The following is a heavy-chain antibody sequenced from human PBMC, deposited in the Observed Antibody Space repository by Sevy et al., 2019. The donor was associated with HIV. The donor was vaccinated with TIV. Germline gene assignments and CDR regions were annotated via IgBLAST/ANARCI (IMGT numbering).Heavy chain of an antibody. CDR2: IYSGGST. D-gene: IGHD2-8*02. Sequence: GGSLRLSCAASGFTVSSNYMSWVRQAPGKGLEWVSVIYSGGSTYYADSVKGRFTISSDNSKNTLYLQMNSLRAEDTAVYYCARLAAGALVDYWGQGTLVTVSS. CDR1: GFTVSSNY. CDR3: ARLAAGALVDY. J-gene: IGHJ4*02. V-gene: IGHV3-53*01.